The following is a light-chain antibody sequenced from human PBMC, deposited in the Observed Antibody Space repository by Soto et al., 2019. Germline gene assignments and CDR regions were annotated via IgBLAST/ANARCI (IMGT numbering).Light chain of an antibody. CDR2: GTF. J-gene: IGKJ2*01. V-gene: IGKV3-20*01. Sequence: EIVLTQSPGTLSLSPGXRATLSCRASQSVSSSSLAWYQQKPGQAPRLLIYGTFFRATGIPDRFSGCGSGTDFTLTICRLEPEDFAVYYCQQYGSSLPYTFGQGTKVDIK. CDR1: QSVSSSS. CDR3: QQYGSSLPYT.